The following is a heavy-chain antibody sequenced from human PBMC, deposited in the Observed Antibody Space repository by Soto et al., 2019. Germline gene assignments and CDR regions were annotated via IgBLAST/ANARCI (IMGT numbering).Heavy chain of an antibody. CDR1: GFTFGSYA. D-gene: IGHD2-8*02. CDR2: ISGGGSGT. CDR3: AKYPKSTVSFNWFDP. Sequence: EMQLSESGGGLVQPGGSLRLSCAASGFTFGSYAMSWVRQAPGKVLAWVSAISGGGSGTYYADSVKGQFTISRDNSKKTLFLPMNSLRVEDTAIYYCAKYPKSTVSFNWFDPGGQGTLVPVSS. J-gene: IGHJ5*02. V-gene: IGHV3-23*01.